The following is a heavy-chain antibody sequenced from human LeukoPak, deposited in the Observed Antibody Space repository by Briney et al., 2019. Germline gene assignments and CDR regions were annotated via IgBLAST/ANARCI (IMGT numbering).Heavy chain of an antibody. Sequence: PGGSLRLSCAASGFPFDNYAMHWVRQAPGKGLEWVAVISYDGSNKYYADSVKGRFTISRDSSKNTLYLQMNSLRAEDTAVYYCARVHLMGATRPLGAFDIWGQGTMVTVSS. CDR1: GFPFDNYA. D-gene: IGHD1-26*01. J-gene: IGHJ3*02. CDR3: ARVHLMGATRPLGAFDI. V-gene: IGHV3-30*14. CDR2: ISYDGSNK.